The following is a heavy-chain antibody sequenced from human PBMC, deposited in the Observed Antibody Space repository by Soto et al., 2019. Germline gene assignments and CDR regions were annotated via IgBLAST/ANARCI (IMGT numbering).Heavy chain of an antibody. CDR1: GFTFSSYA. D-gene: IGHD3-22*01. CDR2: VSYDGSNK. Sequence: PGGSLRLSCAASGFTFSSYAMHWVRQAPGKGLEWVAVVSYDGSNKYYADSVKGRFTISRDNSKNTLYLQMNSLRAEDTAVYYCARDSSGSEDYWGQGTLVTVSS. V-gene: IGHV3-30-3*01. J-gene: IGHJ4*02. CDR3: ARDSSGSEDY.